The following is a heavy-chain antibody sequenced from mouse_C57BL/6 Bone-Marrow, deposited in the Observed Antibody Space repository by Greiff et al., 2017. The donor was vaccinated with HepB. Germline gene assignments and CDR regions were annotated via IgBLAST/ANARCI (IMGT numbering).Heavy chain of an antibody. J-gene: IGHJ2*01. CDR3: TRDLGGPWGY. D-gene: IGHD1-1*02. V-gene: IGHV5-9-1*02. CDR1: GFTFSSYA. Sequence: EVKVEESGEGLVKPGGSLKLSCAASGFTFSSYAMSWVRQTPEKRLEWVAYISSGGDYIYYADTVKGRFTISRDNARNTLYLQMSSLKSEDTAMYYCTRDLGGPWGYWGQGTTLTVSS. CDR2: ISSGGDYI.